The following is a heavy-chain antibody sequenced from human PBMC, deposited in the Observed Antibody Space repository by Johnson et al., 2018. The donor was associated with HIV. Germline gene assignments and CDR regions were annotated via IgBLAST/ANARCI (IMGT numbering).Heavy chain of an antibody. V-gene: IGHV3-23*04. CDR1: GFTFSSYA. CDR3: AKPQTDLEGTGQDAFDI. CDR2: ISGSGGST. Sequence: VQLVESGGGLVQPGGSLRLSCAASGFTFSSYAMSWVRQAPGKGLEWVSAISGSGGSTYYADSVKGRFTISRDNSKNTLYLQMNSVRAEDTALYFCAKPQTDLEGTGQDAFDIWGQGTMVTVSS. D-gene: IGHD1-14*01. J-gene: IGHJ3*02.